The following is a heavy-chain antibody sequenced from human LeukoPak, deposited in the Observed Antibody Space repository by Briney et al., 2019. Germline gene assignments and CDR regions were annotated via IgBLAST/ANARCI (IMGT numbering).Heavy chain of an antibody. CDR2: IYYSGST. J-gene: IGHJ4*02. CDR1: GGSISGSSNS. D-gene: IGHD3-22*01. CDR3: ARDDTLDYYDSSGLSI. V-gene: IGHV4-39*07. Sequence: PSETLSLTCTVSGGSISGSSNSWGWIRQPPGKGLQWIGSIYYSGSTYYNPSLKSRVTISVDTSKNQFSLKLNSVTAADTAVYYCARDDTLDYYDSSGLSIWGQGTLVTVSS.